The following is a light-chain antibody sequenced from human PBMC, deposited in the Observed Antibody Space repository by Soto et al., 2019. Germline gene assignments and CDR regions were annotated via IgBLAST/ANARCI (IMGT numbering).Light chain of an antibody. CDR2: EVS. J-gene: IGLJ2*01. CDR1: SSDVGGYNH. CDR3: RSYTSSSTPVV. Sequence: QSALTQPASLSGSPGQSITISCTGTSSDVGGYNHVSWYQQYPGKAPKLLIYEVSNRPSGVSYRFSGSKSGNTASLTISGLQAEDEANYYCRSYTSSSTPVVFGGGTKLTVL. V-gene: IGLV2-14*01.